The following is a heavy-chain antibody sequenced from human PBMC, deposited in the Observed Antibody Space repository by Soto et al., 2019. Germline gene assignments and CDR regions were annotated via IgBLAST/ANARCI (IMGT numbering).Heavy chain of an antibody. Sequence: GESLKISCQGSGYSFTSYWIGWVRQMPGKGLEWMGIIYPGDSDTRYSPSFQGQVTISADKSISTAYLQWSSLKAPDTAMYYCARTSAAGKYYYGMDVWGQGTTVTVSS. CDR1: GYSFTSYW. D-gene: IGHD6-13*01. CDR3: ARTSAAGKYYYGMDV. J-gene: IGHJ6*02. CDR2: IYPGDSDT. V-gene: IGHV5-51*01.